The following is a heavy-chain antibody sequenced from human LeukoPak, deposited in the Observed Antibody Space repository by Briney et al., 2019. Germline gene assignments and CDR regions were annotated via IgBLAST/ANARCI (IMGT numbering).Heavy chain of an antibody. Sequence: SETLSLTCTVSGGSISSGGYYWSWIRQHPGTGLEWIGYIYYSGSTYYNPSLKSRVTISVDTSKNQFSLKLSSVTAADTAVYYCAREAYYYDSSGYYLDVWGQGTTVTVSS. CDR1: GGSISSGGYY. CDR2: IYYSGST. V-gene: IGHV4-31*03. J-gene: IGHJ6*02. CDR3: AREAYYYDSSGYYLDV. D-gene: IGHD3-22*01.